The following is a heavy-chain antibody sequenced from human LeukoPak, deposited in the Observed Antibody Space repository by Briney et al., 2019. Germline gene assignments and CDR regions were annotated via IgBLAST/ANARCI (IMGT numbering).Heavy chain of an antibody. Sequence: GGSLRLSCAASGFTFSSYAMSWVRQAPGKGLEWVSAISGSGGSTYYADSVKGRFTISRDNSKNTLYLQMNSLRAEDTAVYYCAGWRYDSNGYYHPGAFDIWGQGTMVTASS. D-gene: IGHD3-22*01. CDR2: ISGSGGST. J-gene: IGHJ3*02. CDR3: AGWRYDSNGYYHPGAFDI. CDR1: GFTFSSYA. V-gene: IGHV3-23*01.